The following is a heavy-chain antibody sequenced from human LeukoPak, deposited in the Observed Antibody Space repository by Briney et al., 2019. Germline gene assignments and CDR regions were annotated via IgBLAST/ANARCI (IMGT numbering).Heavy chain of an antibody. CDR2: IIPIFGTA. Sequence: SVKVSCKACGGTFSSYAISWVRQAPGQGLEWMGGIIPIFGTANYAQKFQGRVTMTRNTSISTAYMELSSLRSEDTAVYYCARGSYNYYYYAMDVWGQGTTVTVSS. CDR3: ARGSYNYYYYAMDV. D-gene: IGHD3-10*01. J-gene: IGHJ6*02. V-gene: IGHV1-69*05. CDR1: GGTFSSYA.